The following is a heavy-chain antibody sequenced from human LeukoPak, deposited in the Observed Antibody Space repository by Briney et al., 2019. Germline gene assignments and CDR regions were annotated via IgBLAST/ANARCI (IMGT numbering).Heavy chain of an antibody. D-gene: IGHD2-15*01. CDR2: INPNSGGT. J-gene: IGHJ4*02. CDR3: ARDRRVTAPGYGY. CDR1: GYTFTGYY. V-gene: IGHV1-2*02. Sequence: ASVKVSCKASGYTFTGYYMHWVRQAPGQGLEWMGWINPNSGGTNYAQKFQGRVTMTRDTSISTAYMELSRLRSVDTAVYYCARDRRVTAPGYGYWGQGTLVTVSS.